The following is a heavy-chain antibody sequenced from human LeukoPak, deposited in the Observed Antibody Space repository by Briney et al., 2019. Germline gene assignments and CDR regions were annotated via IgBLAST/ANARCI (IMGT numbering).Heavy chain of an antibody. CDR2: ISSGGIST. J-gene: IGHJ4*02. CDR1: GFTFSDYS. D-gene: IGHD3-22*01. Sequence: GGSLRLSCAASGFTFSDYSMNWVRQAPGKGLEWVSAISSGGISTYYADSVKGRFTISRDNSKNTLYLEMNSLRAEDTAVYYCAKGTMDGGQYYYDSSGGQGTLVTVSS. V-gene: IGHV3-23*01. CDR3: AKGTMDGGQYYYDSS.